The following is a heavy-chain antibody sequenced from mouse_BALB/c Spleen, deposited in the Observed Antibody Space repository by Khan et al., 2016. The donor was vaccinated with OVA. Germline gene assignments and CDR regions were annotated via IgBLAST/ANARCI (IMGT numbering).Heavy chain of an antibody. Sequence: MQLQESGPELVRPGVSVKISCKGSGYTFTDYAMYWVKQSHAKSLEWIGLISTYSGNTNYNQKFKGKATMTVDKSSSTAYMELARLTSEDSAIYYCARPAYDGYYDYWGQGTTLTVSS. D-gene: IGHD2-3*01. CDR2: ISTYSGNT. CDR1: GYTFTDYA. J-gene: IGHJ2*01. CDR3: ARPAYDGYYDY. V-gene: IGHV1S137*01.